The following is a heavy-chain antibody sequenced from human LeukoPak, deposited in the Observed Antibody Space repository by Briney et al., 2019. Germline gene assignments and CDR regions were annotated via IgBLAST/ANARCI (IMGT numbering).Heavy chain of an antibody. CDR3: AKVARYYYDSSSGVAFDI. CDR1: GFTFDDYA. Sequence: GGSLRLSCAASGFTFDDYAMHWDRQAPGKGLEWVSGISWNSGSIGYADSVKGRFTISRDNAKNSLYLQMNSLRAEDTALYYCAKVARYYYDSSSGVAFDIWGQGTMVTVSS. V-gene: IGHV3-9*01. J-gene: IGHJ3*02. CDR2: ISWNSGSI. D-gene: IGHD3-22*01.